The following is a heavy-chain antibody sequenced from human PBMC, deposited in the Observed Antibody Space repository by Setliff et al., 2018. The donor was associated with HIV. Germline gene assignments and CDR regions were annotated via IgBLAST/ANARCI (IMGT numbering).Heavy chain of an antibody. D-gene: IGHD4-17*01. CDR3: ANSGTTAIEYFQH. CDR2: IQSGGII. CDR1: GLTLSNSA. V-gene: IGHV3-23*01. Sequence: GGSLRLSCAASGLTLSNSAMTWVRQKPWRGLEWVSLIQSGGIIYYADSVKGRFTSSRDNAKNSLYLQMNSLRTEDTAVYYCANSGTTAIEYFQHWGQGTLVTVSS. J-gene: IGHJ1*01.